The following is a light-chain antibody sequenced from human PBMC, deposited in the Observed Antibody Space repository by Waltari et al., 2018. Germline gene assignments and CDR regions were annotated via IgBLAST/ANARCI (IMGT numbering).Light chain of an antibody. V-gene: IGLV3-10*01. CDR2: EDT. CDR3: YSTDSTGHERV. J-gene: IGLJ3*02. Sequence: SYELTQPPSVSVSPGQTARITCSGDALAKKYAYWYQQKSGQAPVLVIFEDTKRPSASPERFSGSSSGTMATLTITGAQVEDEADYYCYSTDSTGHERVFGGGTELTVL. CDR1: ALAKKY.